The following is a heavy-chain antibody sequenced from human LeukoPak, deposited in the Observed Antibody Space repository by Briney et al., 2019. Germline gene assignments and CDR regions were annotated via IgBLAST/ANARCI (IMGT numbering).Heavy chain of an antibody. Sequence: QSGGSLRLSCAASGFAFSSYDMSWVRQSPGKGLEWVSAISGSGGSTYYADSVRGRFTISTDNSKNTLYLQMDSLRAEDTAVYCCAKAETTAGYFWGQGTLVTVSS. J-gene: IGHJ4*02. CDR1: GFAFSSYD. CDR2: ISGSGGST. CDR3: AKAETTAGYF. D-gene: IGHD4-17*01. V-gene: IGHV3-23*01.